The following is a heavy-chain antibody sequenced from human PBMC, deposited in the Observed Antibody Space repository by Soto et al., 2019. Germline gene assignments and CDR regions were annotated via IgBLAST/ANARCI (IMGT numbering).Heavy chain of an antibody. V-gene: IGHV1-2*04. D-gene: IGHD2-2*01. CDR2: INPNSGGT. CDR3: ARRIVVPNYYMDV. Sequence: ASVKVSCKASGYTFTGYYMHWVRQAPGQGLEWMGWINPNSGGTNYAQKFQGWVTMTRDTSISTAYMELSRLRSDDTAVYYCARRIVVPNYYMDVWGKGTTVTVSS. J-gene: IGHJ6*03. CDR1: GYTFTGYY.